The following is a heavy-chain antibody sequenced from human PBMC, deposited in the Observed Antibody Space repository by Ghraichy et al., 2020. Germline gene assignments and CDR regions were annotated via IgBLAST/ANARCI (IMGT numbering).Heavy chain of an antibody. CDR1: GGSFSGYY. CDR3: ARGGNSYGYHSRYYYGMDV. J-gene: IGHJ6*02. CDR2: INHSGST. V-gene: IGHV4-34*01. D-gene: IGHD5-18*01. Sequence: SQTLSLTCAVYGGSFSGYYWSWIRQPPGKGLEWIGEINHSGSTNYNPSLKSRVTISVDTSKNQFSLKLSSVTAADTAVYYCARGGNSYGYHSRYYYGMDVWGQGTTVTVSS.